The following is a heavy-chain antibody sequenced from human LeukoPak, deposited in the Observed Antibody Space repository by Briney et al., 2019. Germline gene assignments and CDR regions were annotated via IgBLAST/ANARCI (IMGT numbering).Heavy chain of an antibody. CDR2: IYYSGTT. V-gene: IGHV4-59*01. J-gene: IGHJ3*02. CDR1: GGSISSYY. D-gene: IGHD3-10*01. Sequence: SETLSLTCTVSGGSISSYYWSWIRQPPGKGLEWIGHIYYSGTTNYNPYLKSRVTISVDTSKNQFSMKLRSVTAADTAVYYCARGGWSAFDIWGQGTMVTVSS. CDR3: ARGGWSAFDI.